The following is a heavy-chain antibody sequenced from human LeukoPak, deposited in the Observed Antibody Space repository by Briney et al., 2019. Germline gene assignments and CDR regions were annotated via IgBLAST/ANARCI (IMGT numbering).Heavy chain of an antibody. Sequence: GGSLRLSCAASGFTFSGHYMSWIRQAPGKGLEWVAVIWYDGSIKYYADSVKDRFTISRDNSKNPLYLQMNSLRAEDTGVYYCARAVGPYDYWGQGTLVTVSS. J-gene: IGHJ4*02. CDR3: ARAVGPYDY. CDR1: GFTFSGHY. CDR2: IWYDGSIK. V-gene: IGHV3-33*08. D-gene: IGHD3-10*01.